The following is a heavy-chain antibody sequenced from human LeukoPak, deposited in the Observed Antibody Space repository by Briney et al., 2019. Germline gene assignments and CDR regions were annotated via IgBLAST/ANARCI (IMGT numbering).Heavy chain of an antibody. CDR1: GFTFSNAW. D-gene: IGHD3-10*01. J-gene: IGHJ6*02. Sequence: PGGSLRLSCAASGFTFSNAWMSWVRQAPGKGLEWVGRIKSKTDGGTTDYAAPVKGRFTISRDDSKNTLYLQMNSLRAEDTAVYYCASCLYYYYGMDVWGQGTTVTVSS. CDR2: IKSKTDGGTT. CDR3: ASCLYYYYGMDV. V-gene: IGHV3-15*01.